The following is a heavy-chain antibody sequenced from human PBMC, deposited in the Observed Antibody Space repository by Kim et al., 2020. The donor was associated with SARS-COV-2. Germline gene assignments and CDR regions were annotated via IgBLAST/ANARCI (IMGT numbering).Heavy chain of an antibody. D-gene: IGHD3-22*01. CDR1: GGTFSSYT. CDR3: ARAYYYDSSGYYSHYYYYYGMDV. J-gene: IGHJ6*02. Sequence: SVKVSCKASGGTFSSYTISWVRQAPGQGLEWMGRIIPILGIANYAQKFQGRVTITADKSTSTAYMELSSLRSEDTAVYYCARAYYYDSSGYYSHYYYYYGMDVWGQGTTVTVSS. CDR2: IIPILGIA. V-gene: IGHV1-69*02.